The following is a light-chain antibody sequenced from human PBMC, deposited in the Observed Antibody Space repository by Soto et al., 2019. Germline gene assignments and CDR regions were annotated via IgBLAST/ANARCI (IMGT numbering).Light chain of an antibody. Sequence: DIQMPQSPSSLSASVGDRVTITCRASQDIGSHLAWYQQKPEKATKSLIYFASTLQSGVPSRFSASGSGTDFTLTISSLQPEEFATYYCQQFRSFPITFGQGTRLEIK. J-gene: IGKJ5*01. CDR2: FAS. V-gene: IGKV1D-16*01. CDR3: QQFRSFPIT. CDR1: QDIGSH.